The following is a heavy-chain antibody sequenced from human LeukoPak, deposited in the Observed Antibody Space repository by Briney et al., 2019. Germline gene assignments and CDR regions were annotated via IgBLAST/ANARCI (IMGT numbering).Heavy chain of an antibody. CDR3: ARGGAWSRTTVVTPEFDY. D-gene: IGHD4-23*01. CDR1: GYSISSGYY. Sequence: SETLSLTCTVSGYSISSGYYWGWIRQPPGKGLEWIGSIYHSGSTYYNPSLKSRVTISVDTSKNQFSLKLSSVTAADTAVYYCARGGAWSRTTVVTPEFDYWGQGTLVTVSS. CDR2: IYHSGST. V-gene: IGHV4-38-2*02. J-gene: IGHJ4*02.